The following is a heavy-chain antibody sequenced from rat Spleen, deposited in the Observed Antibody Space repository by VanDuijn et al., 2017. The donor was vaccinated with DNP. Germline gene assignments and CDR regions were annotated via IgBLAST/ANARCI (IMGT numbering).Heavy chain of an antibody. V-gene: IGHV4-2*01. CDR2: INKDSSII. D-gene: IGHD1-7*01. Sequence: EVKLVESGGGLVQPGRSLKLSCAASGFNFNDYWMGWVRQAPGKGLEWIGEINKDSSIINYTPSLKDKFTISRDNAQNTLYLQMNSLRSEDITTYYCAKGDYESQGLDYWGQGVMVTVSS. J-gene: IGHJ2*01. CDR3: AKGDYESQGLDY. CDR1: GFNFNDYW.